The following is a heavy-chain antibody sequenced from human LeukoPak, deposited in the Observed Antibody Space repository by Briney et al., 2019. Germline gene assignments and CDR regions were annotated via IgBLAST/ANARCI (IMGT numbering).Heavy chain of an antibody. Sequence: SETLSLTCTVSGGSISSYYWSWIRQPAGKGLEWIGRIYTSGSTNYNPSLESRVTISVDTSKNQFSLKLSSVTAADTAVYYCARGRLLWFGDAFDIWGQGTMVTVSS. CDR3: ARGRLLWFGDAFDI. CDR1: GGSISSYY. CDR2: IYTSGST. D-gene: IGHD3-10*01. J-gene: IGHJ3*02. V-gene: IGHV4-4*07.